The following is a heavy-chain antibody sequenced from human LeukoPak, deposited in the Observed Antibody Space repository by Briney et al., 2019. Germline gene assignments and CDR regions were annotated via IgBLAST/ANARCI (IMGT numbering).Heavy chain of an antibody. Sequence: GGSLRLSCAASGFTFSSYIMNWVRQAPGKGLEWVSSISSSSSYIYYADSVKGRFTISRDNSKNTLYLQMNSLRAEDTAVYYCARDLVLFGYYGMDVWGQGTTVTVSS. CDR1: GFTFSSYI. D-gene: IGHD3-10*01. CDR3: ARDLVLFGYYGMDV. V-gene: IGHV3-21*01. CDR2: ISSSSSYI. J-gene: IGHJ6*02.